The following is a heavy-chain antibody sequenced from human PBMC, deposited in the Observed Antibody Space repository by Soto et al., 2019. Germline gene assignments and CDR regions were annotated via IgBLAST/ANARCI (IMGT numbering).Heavy chain of an antibody. Sequence: SETLSLTCAVFGGSFSGYYWTWIRQPPGTGLEWIGAINHSGSTNYNPSLKSRVTISVDTSKNQFSLKLTSVTAADTAVHYCARDKITGFFDYWGQGILVSVSS. J-gene: IGHJ4*02. CDR1: GGSFSGYY. V-gene: IGHV4-34*01. D-gene: IGHD2-8*02. CDR2: INHSGST. CDR3: ARDKITGFFDY.